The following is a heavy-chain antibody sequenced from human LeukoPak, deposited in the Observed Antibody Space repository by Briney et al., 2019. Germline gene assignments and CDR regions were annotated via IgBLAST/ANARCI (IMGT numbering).Heavy chain of an antibody. CDR2: IYSGGST. V-gene: IGHV3-66*01. CDR1: GFTVSSNY. D-gene: IGHD2-2*01. CDR3: ARGYCSSTSCPDSDACDI. J-gene: IGHJ3*02. Sequence: PGGSLRLSCAASGFTVSSNYMSWVRQAPGKGLEWVSVIYSGGSTYYADSVKGRFTISRDNSKNTLYLQMNSLRAEDTAVYYCARGYCSSTSCPDSDACDIWGQGTMVTVSS.